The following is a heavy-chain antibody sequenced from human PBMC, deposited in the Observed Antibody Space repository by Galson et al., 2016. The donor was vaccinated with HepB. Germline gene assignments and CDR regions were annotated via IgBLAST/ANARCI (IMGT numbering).Heavy chain of an antibody. Sequence: SETLSLTCAVSGDSISSPHWWSWVRQSPGRGLEWIGEIYHSENTNYHPSLKSRIAISLEKSKNQFSLKLTSVTAADTAVYYCAKIARHTAVAAYYFDSWGQGTLVTVSS. J-gene: IGHJ4*02. CDR1: GDSISSPHW. D-gene: IGHD6-19*01. CDR3: AKIARHTAVAAYYFDS. CDR2: IYHSENT. V-gene: IGHV4-4*02.